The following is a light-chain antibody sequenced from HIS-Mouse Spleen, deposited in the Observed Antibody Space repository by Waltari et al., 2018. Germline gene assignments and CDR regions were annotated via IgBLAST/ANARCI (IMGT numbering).Light chain of an antibody. Sequence: DIQMTQSPSTLSASVGDRVTITCRASQSISSWLAWYQQKPGKAPKLLIYKASSLESGVPSRFSGSGSGTEFTLTISSLQPDDFATYYCQQSGTFGQGTKVKSN. J-gene: IGKJ1*01. CDR3: QQSGT. CDR1: QSISSW. V-gene: IGKV1-5*03. CDR2: KAS.